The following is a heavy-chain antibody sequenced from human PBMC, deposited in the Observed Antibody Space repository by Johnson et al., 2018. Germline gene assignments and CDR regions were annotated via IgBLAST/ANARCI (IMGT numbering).Heavy chain of an antibody. J-gene: IGHJ6*02. Sequence: VQLVQSGGGLVQPGGSLRLSCAASGFSFSSYDMHWVRQGTGKGLEWVSYIGRAGDTYYQGSVKGRFTISRENAKNSLYLQMNSLTAGDTAVYYCVRDPGGWGMDVWGQGTTVTVSS. CDR1: GFSFSSYD. CDR2: IGRAGDT. D-gene: IGHD2-15*01. V-gene: IGHV3-13*01. CDR3: VRDPGGWGMDV.